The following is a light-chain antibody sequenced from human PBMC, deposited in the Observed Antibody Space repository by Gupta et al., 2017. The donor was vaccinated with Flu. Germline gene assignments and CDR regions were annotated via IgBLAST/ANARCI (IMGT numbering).Light chain of an antibody. V-gene: IGLV1-51*01. CDR1: SPNVGNNY. CDR2: DNN. J-gene: IGLJ3*02. Sequence: QSVSTQPPSVSPAPERKVPISCSGSSPNVGNNYVFWYQQLPGTAPKLLIYDNNKRPSGIPDRFSGSKSGTSATLGITGLQTGDEADYYCGTWDSSLSAAVFGGGTKLTVL. CDR3: GTWDSSLSAAV.